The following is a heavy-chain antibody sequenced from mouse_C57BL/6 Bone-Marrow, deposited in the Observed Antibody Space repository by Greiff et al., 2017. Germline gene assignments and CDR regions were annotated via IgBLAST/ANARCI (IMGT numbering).Heavy chain of an antibody. CDR1: GFTFSSYT. D-gene: IGHD1-1*01. J-gene: IGHJ3*01. CDR2: ISGGGGNT. CDR3: ARHYYYGSSYGFFAY. Sequence: EVNVVESGGGLVKPGGSLKLSCAASGFTFSSYTMSWVRQTPEKRLEWVATISGGGGNTYYPDSVKGRFTISRDNAKNTLYLQMSSLRSEDTALYYCARHYYYGSSYGFFAYWGQGTLVTVSA. V-gene: IGHV5-9*01.